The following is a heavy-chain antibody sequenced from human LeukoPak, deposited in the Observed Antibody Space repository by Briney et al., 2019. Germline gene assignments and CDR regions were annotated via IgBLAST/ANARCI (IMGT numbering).Heavy chain of an antibody. CDR3: AKGACVNGVCYSDY. J-gene: IGHJ4*02. Sequence: PGGSLRLSCVASGFTFGSFAMSWVRQAPGRVLEWASVISSSGDITYYADSVKGRFTISRDNSKNTLYLQMNSLRAEDTAVYYCAKGACVNGVCYSDYWGQGTLVTVSS. V-gene: IGHV3-23*01. CDR2: ISSSGDIT. D-gene: IGHD2-8*01. CDR1: GFTFGSFA.